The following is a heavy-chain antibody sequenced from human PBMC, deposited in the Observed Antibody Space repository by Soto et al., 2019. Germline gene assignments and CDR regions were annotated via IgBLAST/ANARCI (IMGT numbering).Heavy chain of an antibody. CDR1: GLTFSSYA. CDR2: ISGSGGST. D-gene: IGHD4-17*01. J-gene: IGHJ6*02. CDR3: ANPGATVVTLQYGMDV. Sequence: GGSLRLSCAASGLTFSSYAMSWVRQATGMGLEWVSAISGSGGSTYYADSVKGRFTISRDNSKNTLYLQMNSLRAEDTAVYYCANPGATVVTLQYGMDVWGQGTTVPVSS. V-gene: IGHV3-23*01.